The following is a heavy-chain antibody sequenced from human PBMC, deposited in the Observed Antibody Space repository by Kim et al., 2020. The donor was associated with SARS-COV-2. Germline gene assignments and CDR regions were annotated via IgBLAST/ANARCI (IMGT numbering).Heavy chain of an antibody. J-gene: IGHJ3*02. D-gene: IGHD3-10*01. V-gene: IGHV3-15*01. CDR3: TTDALYGSGSYSAFDI. Sequence: PVKGRFIISRDDSKNTLYLQMNSLKTEDTAVYYCTTDALYGSGSYSAFDIWGPGTMVTVSS.